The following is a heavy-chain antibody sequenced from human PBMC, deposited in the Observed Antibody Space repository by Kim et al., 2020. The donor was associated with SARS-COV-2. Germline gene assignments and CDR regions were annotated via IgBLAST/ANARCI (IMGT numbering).Heavy chain of an antibody. Sequence: GGSLRLSCAASGFTFSSYGMHWVRQAPGKGLEWVAVISYDGSNKYYADSVKGRFTISRDNSKNTLYLQMNSLRAEDTAVYYCARDSRGTMVRGVIDYWG. D-gene: IGHD3-10*01. CDR1: GFTFSSYG. CDR2: ISYDGSNK. J-gene: IGHJ4*01. V-gene: IGHV3-33*05. CDR3: ARDSRGTMVRGVIDY.